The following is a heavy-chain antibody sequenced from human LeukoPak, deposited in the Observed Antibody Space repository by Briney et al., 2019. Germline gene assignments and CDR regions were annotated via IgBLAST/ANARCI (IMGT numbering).Heavy chain of an antibody. CDR2: IYYSGST. Sequence: SETLSLTCTVSGGSISSSSYYWSWIRQHPGKGLEWIGYIYYSGSTYYNPSLKSRVTISVDTSKNQFSLKLSSVTAADTAVYYCARGVVYYDSSGYYPYVYFDYWGQGTLVTVSS. D-gene: IGHD3-22*01. CDR3: ARGVVYYDSSGYYPYVYFDY. J-gene: IGHJ4*02. V-gene: IGHV4-31*03. CDR1: GGSISSSSYY.